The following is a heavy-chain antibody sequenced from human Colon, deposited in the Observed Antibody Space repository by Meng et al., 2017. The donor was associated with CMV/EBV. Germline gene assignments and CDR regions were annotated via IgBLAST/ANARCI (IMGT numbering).Heavy chain of an antibody. J-gene: IGHJ5*02. CDR2: MNPNSGTT. CDR1: GYTVTNYD. D-gene: IGHD3-10*01. Sequence: KASGYTVTNYDINLVRRATGQGREWMGWMNPNSGTTGYAQKFQGRITMTLNTSMITAYLDLSSLRSEDTAVYYCATGGRGFGSWFDPWGQGTLVTVSS. V-gene: IGHV1-8*02. CDR3: ATGGRGFGSWFDP.